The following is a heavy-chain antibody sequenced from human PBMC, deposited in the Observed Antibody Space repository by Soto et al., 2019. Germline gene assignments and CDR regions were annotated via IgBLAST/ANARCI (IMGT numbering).Heavy chain of an antibody. V-gene: IGHV1-69*01. J-gene: IGHJ6*02. D-gene: IGHD2-2*01. CDR2: IIPISGTA. CDR1: GGTFSSYA. CDR3: ARSQGSSTSLEIYYYYYYGMDV. Sequence: QVQLVQSGAEVKKPGSSVKVSCKASGGTFSSYAIRWVRQAPGQGLEWLGGIIPISGTANYAQTFQGRVTITADESTSTAYMELSSLRSEDTAVYYCARSQGSSTSLEIYYYYYYGMDVWGQGTTVTVSS.